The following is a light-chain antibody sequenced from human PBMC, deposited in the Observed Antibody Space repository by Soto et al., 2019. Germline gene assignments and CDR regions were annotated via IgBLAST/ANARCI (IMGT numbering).Light chain of an antibody. Sequence: QSVLTQPPSASGTPGQRVTISFSGTTSNIGAYHAHWYQQLPGAAPKVLFHSSHQRPSGVPDRFSGSKSGTSASLAISGLQSEDEADYYCAAWDDSLNGVVFGGGTKLTVL. CDR2: SSH. CDR3: AAWDDSLNGVV. J-gene: IGLJ2*01. CDR1: TSNIGAYH. V-gene: IGLV1-44*01.